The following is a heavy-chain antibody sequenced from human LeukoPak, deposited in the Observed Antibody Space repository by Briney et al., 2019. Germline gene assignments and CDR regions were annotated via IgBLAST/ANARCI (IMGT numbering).Heavy chain of an antibody. J-gene: IGHJ4*02. D-gene: IGHD6-19*01. Sequence: SETLSLTCTVSGGSVRGSYWSWIRQPPGKGLEYIYSSGSTDYNPSLKSRVTISVDTSKNQFSLKLGSVTAADTAVYHCAGGPAWAGTAFDFWSQGSLVTVSS. V-gene: IGHV4-4*09. CDR1: GGSVRGSY. CDR3: AGGPAWAGTAFDF. CDR2: IYSSGST.